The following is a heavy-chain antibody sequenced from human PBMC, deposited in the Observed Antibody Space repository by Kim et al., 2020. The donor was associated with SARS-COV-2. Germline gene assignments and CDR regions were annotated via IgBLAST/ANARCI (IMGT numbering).Heavy chain of an antibody. CDR3: TTDNVAYCGGDCYSHDVFDI. J-gene: IGHJ3*02. V-gene: IGHV3-15*01. Sequence: GGSLRLSCAASGFTFSNAWMRWVRQAPGKGLEWVGLIKDKTDGGTTDYAAPVKGRFTISRDDSKNTLYLQMNSLKIEDTAMYYCTTDNVAYCGGDCYSHDVFDIWGQGTMVTVSS. CDR1: GFTFSNAW. CDR2: IKDKTDGGTT. D-gene: IGHD2-21*02.